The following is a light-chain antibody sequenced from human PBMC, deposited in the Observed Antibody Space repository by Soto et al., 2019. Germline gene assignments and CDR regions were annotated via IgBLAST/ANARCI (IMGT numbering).Light chain of an antibody. Sequence: SYELTQPPSVSVAPGKTARITCGGNNIGSKSVHWYQQKPGQAPVLVIYYDSDRPSGIPERFSGSNSVNTATLTISRVDAGDEADYYWQVWDSSSDHVVFGGGTKVTVL. J-gene: IGLJ2*01. CDR3: QVWDSSSDHVV. V-gene: IGLV3-21*04. CDR1: NIGSKS. CDR2: YDS.